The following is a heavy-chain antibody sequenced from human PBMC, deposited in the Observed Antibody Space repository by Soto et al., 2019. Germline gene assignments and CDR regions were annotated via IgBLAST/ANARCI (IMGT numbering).Heavy chain of an antibody. J-gene: IGHJ4*02. D-gene: IGHD1-1*01. V-gene: IGHV3-33*01. Sequence: QVQLVESGGGVVQPGRSLRLSCVASGSTFSAYAMHWVRQAPGKGLEWVAVIWYDGSNEDYADSVKGRFTISRDNSKNTLFLQMHCLRVEDTAVYYCAREETGTFDCWGQGTLVTVSS. CDR2: IWYDGSNE. CDR1: GSTFSAYA. CDR3: AREETGTFDC.